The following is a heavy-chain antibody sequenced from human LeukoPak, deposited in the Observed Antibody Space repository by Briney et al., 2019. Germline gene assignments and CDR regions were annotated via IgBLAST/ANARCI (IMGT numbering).Heavy chain of an antibody. CDR1: GFTFSNYW. D-gene: IGHD5-24*01. V-gene: IGHV3-74*01. CDR3: AKDLDGYNPTDFDY. J-gene: IGHJ4*02. CDR2: IKSDGSST. Sequence: GGSLRLSCAASGFTFSNYWMHWVRQAPGEALMWVSRIKSDGSSTTYADSVKGRFTISRDNAKNTLYLQMNSLRAEDTAVYYCAKDLDGYNPTDFDYWGQGTLVTVSS.